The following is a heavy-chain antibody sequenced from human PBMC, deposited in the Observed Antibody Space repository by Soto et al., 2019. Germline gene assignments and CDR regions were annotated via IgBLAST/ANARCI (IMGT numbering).Heavy chain of an antibody. D-gene: IGHD6-19*01. V-gene: IGHV4-39*01. CDR2: IHYSGST. J-gene: IGHJ4*02. CDR1: GGSISIGTDY. Sequence: SETLALTCDVSGGSISIGTDYWGWIRQPPGKGLEWIGNIHYSGSTNYNPSLKSRLNISVDTSKNQFSLKLTSMTAADTAVYFCVSHRNYIVVSGSYFDYWSQGTLVTV. CDR3: VSHRNYIVVSGSYFDY.